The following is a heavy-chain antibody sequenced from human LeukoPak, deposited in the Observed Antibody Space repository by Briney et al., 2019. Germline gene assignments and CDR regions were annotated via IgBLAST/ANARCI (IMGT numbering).Heavy chain of an antibody. D-gene: IGHD2-2*01. Sequence: GGSLRLSCAASGFTFSDYYMSWIRQAPGKGLEWVSYISSSGSTIYYADSVKGRFTISRDNAKNSLYLQMNSLRAEDTAVYYCARDRRYRYCSSTSCPAAYYYYGMDVWGQGTTVTVSS. CDR1: GFTFSDYY. CDR2: ISSSGSTI. V-gene: IGHV3-11*01. CDR3: ARDRRYRYCSSTSCPAAYYYYGMDV. J-gene: IGHJ6*02.